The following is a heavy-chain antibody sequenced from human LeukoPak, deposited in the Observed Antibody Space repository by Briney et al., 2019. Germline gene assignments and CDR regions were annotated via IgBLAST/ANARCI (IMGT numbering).Heavy chain of an antibody. CDR1: GFTFSSYA. V-gene: IGHV3-30*04. Sequence: QSGGSLRLSCAASGFTFSSYAMHWVRQAPGKGLEWVAVISYDGSNKYYADSVKGRFTISRDNSKNTLYLQMNSLRAEDTAVYYCARGARGSGTASDYWGQGTLVTVSS. CDR2: ISYDGSNK. CDR3: ARGARGSGTASDY. D-gene: IGHD3-10*01. J-gene: IGHJ4*02.